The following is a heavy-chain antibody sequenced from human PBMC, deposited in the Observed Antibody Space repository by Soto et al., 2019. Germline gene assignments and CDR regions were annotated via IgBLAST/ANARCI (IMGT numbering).Heavy chain of an antibody. J-gene: IGHJ4*02. V-gene: IGHV1-69*13. CDR2: IIPIFGTA. CDR1: GGTFSSYA. Sequence: ASVKVSCKASGGTFSSYAISWVRQAPGQGLEWMGGIIPIFGTANYAQKFQGRVTITADESTSTAYMELSSLRSEDTAVYYCARDWGGLQTRNNRPHYFDYWGQGALVTVSS. D-gene: IGHD3-16*01. CDR3: ARDWGGLQTRNNRPHYFDY.